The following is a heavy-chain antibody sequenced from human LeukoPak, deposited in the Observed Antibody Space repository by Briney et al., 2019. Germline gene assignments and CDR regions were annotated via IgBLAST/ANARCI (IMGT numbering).Heavy chain of an antibody. D-gene: IGHD6-19*01. CDR2: IYYSGST. CDR3: ARESGGWLLNEDDAFDI. CDR1: XXXISSXY. J-gene: IGHJ3*02. Sequence: XLSLTXXXXXXXISSXYWSWIRQPPGKGLEWIGYIYYSGSTNYNPSLKSRVTISVDTSKNQFSLKLSSVTAADTTVYYCARESGGWLLNEDDAFDIWGQGTMVTVSS. V-gene: IGHV4-59*01.